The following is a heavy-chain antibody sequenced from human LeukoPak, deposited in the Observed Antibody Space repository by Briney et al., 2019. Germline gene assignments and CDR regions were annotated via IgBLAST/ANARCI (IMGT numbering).Heavy chain of an antibody. D-gene: IGHD5-18*01. CDR3: ARSRGTTLVTRFDY. CDR1: GGSISNYY. V-gene: IGHV4-4*07. CDR2: INTSEST. J-gene: IGHJ4*02. Sequence: PSETLFLTCTVSGGSISNYYWSWIRQPAGKGLEWIGRINTSESTDYNPSLKSRVTMSVDTSKNQFSLNLRSLTAADTAVYYCARSRGTTLVTRFDYWGQGTLVTVSS.